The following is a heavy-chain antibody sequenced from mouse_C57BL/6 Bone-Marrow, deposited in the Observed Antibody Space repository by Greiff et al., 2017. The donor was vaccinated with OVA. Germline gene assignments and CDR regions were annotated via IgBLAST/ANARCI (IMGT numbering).Heavy chain of an antibody. CDR1: GYTFTSYG. CDR3: ARGRGLRRGWFAY. J-gene: IGHJ3*01. V-gene: IGHV1-81*01. D-gene: IGHD2-4*01. Sequence: VKLMESGAELARPGASVKLSCKASGYTFTSYGISWVKQRTGQGLEWIGEIYPRSGNTYYNEKFKGKATLTADKSSSTAYMELRSLTSEDSAVYFCARGRGLRRGWFAYWGQGTLVTVSA. CDR2: IYPRSGNT.